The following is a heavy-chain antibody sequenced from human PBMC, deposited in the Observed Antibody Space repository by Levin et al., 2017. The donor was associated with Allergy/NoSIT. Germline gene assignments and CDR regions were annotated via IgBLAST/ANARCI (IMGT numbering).Heavy chain of an antibody. J-gene: IGHJ4*02. CDR2: IKDDGSEK. D-gene: IGHD2/OR15-2a*01. V-gene: IGHV3-7*01. Sequence: LSLTCAASGFSFSRYWMSWVRQAPGKGLEWVANIKDDGSEKYYVDSVKGRFAISRDNAENSLSLQMSTLRAEDTAVYYCAREMQFLANFDYWGQGILVTVSS. CDR3: AREMQFLANFDY. CDR1: GFSFSRYW.